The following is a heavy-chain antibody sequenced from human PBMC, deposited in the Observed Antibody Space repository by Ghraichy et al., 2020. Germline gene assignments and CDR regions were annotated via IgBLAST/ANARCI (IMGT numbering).Heavy chain of an antibody. J-gene: IGHJ4*02. V-gene: IGHV3-30-3*01. CDR3: AKIASNGWYGNLDD. D-gene: IGHD6-19*01. Sequence: GESLNISCAASGFPFSTFSIHWVRQAPGRGLEWITFISNDGSNKYYADSVKGRFTISRDTSRDTLYLQMNSLRSEDTAVYFCAKIASNGWYGNLDDWGLGTLVTLRS. CDR2: ISNDGSNK. CDR1: GFPFSTFS.